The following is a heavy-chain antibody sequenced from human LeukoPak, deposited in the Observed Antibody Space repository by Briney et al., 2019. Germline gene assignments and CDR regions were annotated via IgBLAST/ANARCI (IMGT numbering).Heavy chain of an antibody. D-gene: IGHD6-13*01. CDR1: GGSISTYY. CDR3: ARSLEDQQLVPFDY. V-gene: IGHV4-59*01. Sequence: SETLSLTCIVSGGSISTYYWSWIRQPPGKGLEWIGYIYYSGSTKYNPSLKSRVTISVDTSKNQFSLKLTSVTAADTAMYYCARSLEDQQLVPFDYWGQGTLVTVSS. CDR2: IYYSGST. J-gene: IGHJ4*02.